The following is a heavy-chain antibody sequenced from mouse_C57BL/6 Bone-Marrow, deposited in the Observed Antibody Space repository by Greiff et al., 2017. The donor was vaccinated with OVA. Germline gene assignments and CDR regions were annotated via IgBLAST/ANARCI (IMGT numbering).Heavy chain of an antibody. D-gene: IGHD3-2*02. CDR1: GYTFTDYY. V-gene: IGHV1-26*01. J-gene: IGHJ2*01. CDR3: ARGKYSSGPY. CDR2: INPNNGGT. Sequence: EVQLQQSGPELVKPGASVKISCKASGYTFTDYYMNWVKQSHGKSLEWIGDINPNNGGTSYNQKFKGKATLTVDKSSSTAYMELRSLTSEDSAVYYCARGKYSSGPYWGQGTTLTVSS.